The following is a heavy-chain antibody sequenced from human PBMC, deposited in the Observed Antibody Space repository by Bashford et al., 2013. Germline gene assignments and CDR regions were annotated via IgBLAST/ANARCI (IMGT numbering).Heavy chain of an antibody. CDR1: GGSFSGYY. V-gene: IGHV4-34*01. D-gene: IGHD1-14*01. CDR3: ARHNRVYYYYYGMTS. CDR2: INHSGST. J-gene: IGHJ6*04. Sequence: SETLSLTCAVYGGSFSGYYWSWIRQPPGKGLEWIGEINHSGSTNYNPSLKSRVTISVDTSKNQFSLKLSSVTAADTAVYYCARHNRVYYYYYGMTSGPKDRRSPSPQ.